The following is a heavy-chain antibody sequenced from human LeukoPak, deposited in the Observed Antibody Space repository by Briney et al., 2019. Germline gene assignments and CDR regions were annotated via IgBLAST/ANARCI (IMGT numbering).Heavy chain of an antibody. CDR3: ARDHVLGGSYYYYYYYGMDV. J-gene: IGHJ6*02. CDR2: IKQDGSEK. D-gene: IGHD1-26*01. CDR1: GFTFSSYW. Sequence: PGGSLRLSCAASGFTFSSYWMSWVRQAPGKGLEWVANIKQDGSEKCYVDSVKGRFTISRDNAKNSLYLQMNSLRAEDTAVYYCARDHVLGGSYYYYYYYGMDVWGQGTTVTVSS. V-gene: IGHV3-7*01.